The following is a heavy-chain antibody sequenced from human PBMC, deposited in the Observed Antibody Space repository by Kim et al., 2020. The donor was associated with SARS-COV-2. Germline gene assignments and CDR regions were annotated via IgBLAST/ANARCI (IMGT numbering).Heavy chain of an antibody. D-gene: IGHD3-10*01. Sequence: PSFQGQVTISADKSISTAYLQWSSLKASDTAMYYCARLGFGELLFPALDVWGQGTTVTVSS. J-gene: IGHJ6*02. CDR3: ARLGFGELLFPALDV. V-gene: IGHV5-51*01.